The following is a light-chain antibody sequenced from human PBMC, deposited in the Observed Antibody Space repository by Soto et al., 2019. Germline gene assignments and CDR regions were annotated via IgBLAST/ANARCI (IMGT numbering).Light chain of an antibody. CDR1: QSVSEW. J-gene: IGKJ4*01. CDR2: ATS. Sequence: DIQMTQSPSSVSASVGDRVTITCRASQSVSEWLAWYQQKPGKAPKPLIYATSNLRSGVPSRFSGSGSGTDFTLTISGLQTEDFATYYCQQTNSFPLTFGGGTKVEIK. CDR3: QQTNSFPLT. V-gene: IGKV1-12*01.